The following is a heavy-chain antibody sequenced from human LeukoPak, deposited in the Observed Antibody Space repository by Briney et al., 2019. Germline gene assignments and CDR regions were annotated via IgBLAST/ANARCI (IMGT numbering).Heavy chain of an antibody. J-gene: IGHJ4*02. D-gene: IGHD3-10*01. CDR1: GYSFASYG. V-gene: IGHV1-18*01. CDR3: ARHFYGSGTYYHFDY. CDR2: ISPYNGNT. Sequence: ASVKVSCKASGYSFASYGISWVRQAPGQGPEWMGWISPYNGNTNYAQELQGRATMTTDISTSTAYMELRSLRSDDTAVYYCARHFYGSGTYYHFDYWGQGTLVTVSS.